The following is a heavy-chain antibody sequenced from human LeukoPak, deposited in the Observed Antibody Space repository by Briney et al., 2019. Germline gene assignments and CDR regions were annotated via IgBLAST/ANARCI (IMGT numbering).Heavy chain of an antibody. Sequence: ASVKVSCKASGYTFTGYYMYWVRQPPGQGLEWVGWINPNSGGTNYAQKFQGRVTMTRDTSISTAYMELSRLRSDDTAVYYCASTFMVRGVMVYFDYWGQGTLVTVSS. J-gene: IGHJ4*02. CDR2: INPNSGGT. CDR1: GYTFTGYY. D-gene: IGHD3-10*01. CDR3: ASTFMVRGVMVYFDY. V-gene: IGHV1-2*02.